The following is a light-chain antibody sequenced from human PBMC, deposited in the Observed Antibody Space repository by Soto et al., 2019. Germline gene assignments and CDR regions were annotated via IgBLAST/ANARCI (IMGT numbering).Light chain of an antibody. CDR3: QQYNNWPGT. V-gene: IGKV3-15*01. J-gene: IGKJ1*01. CDR1: QSVSSN. Sequence: EIVMTQSPATLSVSPGERAILSCRASQSVSSNLAWYQQKAGQAPRLLIYDTSTRATGIPARFSGSGSGTEFTLTISSLQSEDFAVYYCQQYNNWPGTFGQGTKVEIK. CDR2: DTS.